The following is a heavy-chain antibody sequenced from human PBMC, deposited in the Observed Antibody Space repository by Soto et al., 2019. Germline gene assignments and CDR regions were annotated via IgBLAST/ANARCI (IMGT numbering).Heavy chain of an antibody. CDR1: GFTFSSYA. J-gene: IGHJ4*02. CDR2: ISGSGGTT. CDR3: AKARGDSSGRRAFDY. V-gene: IGHV3-23*01. Sequence: GGSLRLSCAASGFTFSSYAMSWVRQAPGKGLEWVSAISGSGGTTYYADSVKGRFTISRDNSKNTLYLQMNSLRAEDTAVYYCAKARGDSSGRRAFDYCGQGTLVTVSP. D-gene: IGHD6-19*01.